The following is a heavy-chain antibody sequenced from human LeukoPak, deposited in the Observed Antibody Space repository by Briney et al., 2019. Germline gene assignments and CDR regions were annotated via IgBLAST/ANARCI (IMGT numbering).Heavy chain of an antibody. CDR2: IYYSEST. Sequence: SETLSLTCTVSGGSISSYYWSWLRQPPGKGLEWIGYIYYSESTNYNPSLKSRVTISVDTSKNHFSLKLSSVTAADTAVYYCARDGSSSWYNWFDPWGQGTLVTVSS. CDR3: ARDGSSSWYNWFDP. CDR1: GGSISSYY. V-gene: IGHV4-59*01. D-gene: IGHD6-13*01. J-gene: IGHJ5*02.